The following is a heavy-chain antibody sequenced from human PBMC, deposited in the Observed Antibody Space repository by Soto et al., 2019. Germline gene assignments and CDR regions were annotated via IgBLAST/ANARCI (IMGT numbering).Heavy chain of an antibody. CDR1: GYTFTSYG. Sequence: QVHLVQSGAEVKKPGASVKVSCKASGYTFTSYGITWVRQAPGQGLEWMGWISAHNGNTDYAQKPQGRGIVTRDTSPSTAYMELRSLRSDDTAVYDCARGRYGDYWGQGALVTVSS. CDR2: ISAHNGNT. V-gene: IGHV1-18*01. D-gene: IGHD1-1*01. CDR3: ARGRYGDY. J-gene: IGHJ4*02.